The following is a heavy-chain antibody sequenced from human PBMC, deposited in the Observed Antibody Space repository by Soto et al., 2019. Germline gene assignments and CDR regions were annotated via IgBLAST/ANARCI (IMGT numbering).Heavy chain of an antibody. V-gene: IGHV1-18*01. D-gene: IGHD2-2*01. CDR2: ISLYSDGA. J-gene: IGHJ5*02. CDR3: ARVVPGAEAWFGT. CDR1: GYTFSNYG. Sequence: ASVKVSCKTSGYTFSNYGITWVRQAPGQPLEWLGWISLYSDGANYAQKFQGRVSMTTDTSTTTAYMELRSLRSDDTAVYYCARVVPGAEAWFGTWGQGPQVTVSS.